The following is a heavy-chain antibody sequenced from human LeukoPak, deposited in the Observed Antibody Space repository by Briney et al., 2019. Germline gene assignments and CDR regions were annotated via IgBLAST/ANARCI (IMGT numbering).Heavy chain of an antibody. V-gene: IGHV1-2*02. CDR1: GYTFTGYY. Sequence: ASVKVSRKASGYTFTGYYIHWVRQAPGQGLEWMGWINPNSGGTNSAQKFKGRVTMTRDTSITTVYMELSRLRSGDTAVYYCASPQEYCSGGSCYSYDYWGQGTLVTVSS. D-gene: IGHD2-15*01. J-gene: IGHJ4*02. CDR2: INPNSGGT. CDR3: ASPQEYCSGGSCYSYDY.